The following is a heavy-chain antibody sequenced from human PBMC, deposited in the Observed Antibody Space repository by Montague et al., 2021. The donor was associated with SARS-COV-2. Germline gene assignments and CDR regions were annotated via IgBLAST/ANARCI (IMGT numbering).Heavy chain of an antibody. D-gene: IGHD6-19*01. CDR3: STISEEGGSGGGFDF. Sequence: CAISGDSVSSNRATWNWIRQSPSRGLEWLGRTYYRSKWYNDYSDSVKGRINISPDTSKNQFSLQVNSVTPEDTAVYSCSTISEEGGSGGGFDFWGQGTLVSVAS. CDR1: GDSVSSNRAT. J-gene: IGHJ4*02. V-gene: IGHV6-1*01. CDR2: TYYRSKWYN.